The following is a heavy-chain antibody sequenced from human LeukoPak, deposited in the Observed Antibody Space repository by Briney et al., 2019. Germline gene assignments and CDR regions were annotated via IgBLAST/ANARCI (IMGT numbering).Heavy chain of an antibody. D-gene: IGHD1-26*01. V-gene: IGHV5-51*01. CDR3: ARRLQGIVGATGFDC. J-gene: IGHJ4*02. Sequence: GESLKISCQGSEYSFATYWIAWLRQMPGKGLEWMGIIYPSDSDTRYSPSFQGQVTISADKSIKTAYLQWSSLKASDTAMYYCARRLQGIVGATGFDCWGEGTLVTVSS. CDR1: EYSFATYW. CDR2: IYPSDSDT.